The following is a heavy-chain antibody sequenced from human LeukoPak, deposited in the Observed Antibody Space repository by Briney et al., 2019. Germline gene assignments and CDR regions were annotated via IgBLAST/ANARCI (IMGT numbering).Heavy chain of an antibody. J-gene: IGHJ3*02. CDR1: VGTFSSYA. CDR2: IIPIFGTA. Sequence: SVNVSCKASVGTFSSYAISWVRQAPGQGDEWMGGIIPIFGTANYAQTFQGRVTITTDGSTSTAYMELSSLRSEDTAVYYCARDLAPGAYVGFAFDIWGQGTMVTVSS. V-gene: IGHV1-69*05. D-gene: IGHD1-26*01. CDR3: ARDLAPGAYVGFAFDI.